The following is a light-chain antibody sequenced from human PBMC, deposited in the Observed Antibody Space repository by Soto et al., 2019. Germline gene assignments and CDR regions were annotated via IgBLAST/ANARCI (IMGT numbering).Light chain of an antibody. CDR2: DVN. J-gene: IGLJ1*01. V-gene: IGLV2-11*01. CDR3: CSYAGSYTYV. CDR1: SSDVGGYNY. Sequence: QSALTQPRSVSGSPGQSVTISCTGTSSDVGGYNYVSWYQQHPGKAPKLMIYDVNKRPSGVPDRFSGSKSGNTASLTISGLQVEDEADYYCCSYAGSYTYVFGPGTKLTVL.